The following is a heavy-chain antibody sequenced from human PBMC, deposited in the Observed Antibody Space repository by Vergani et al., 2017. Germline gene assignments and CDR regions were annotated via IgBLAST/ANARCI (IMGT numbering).Heavy chain of an antibody. D-gene: IGHD3-10*01. J-gene: IGHJ6*02. CDR2: INHSGST. CDR1: GGSFSGYY. Sequence: QVQLQQWGAGLLKPSETLSLTCAVYGGSFSGYYWSWIRQPPGKGLEWIGEINHSGSTNYNPSLKSRVTISVDTSKNQFSLKLSYVTAADTAVYYCARGPTMVRGVISRGYYYYGMDVWGQGTTVTVSS. CDR3: ARGPTMVRGVISRGYYYYGMDV. V-gene: IGHV4-34*01.